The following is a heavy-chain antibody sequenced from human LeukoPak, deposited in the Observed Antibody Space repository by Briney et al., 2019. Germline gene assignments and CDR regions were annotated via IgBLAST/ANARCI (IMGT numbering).Heavy chain of an antibody. CDR3: ARESTRESPGS. CDR2: ISYDGSSK. CDR1: GFTFSSYA. Sequence: GGSLRLSCAASGFTFSSYAMHWVRQAPGKGLEWVAVISYDGSSKYYADSVKGRFTISRDNSKNTLYLQMSSLRADDTAVYYCARESTRESPGSWGQGTLVTVSS. V-gene: IGHV3-30-3*01. J-gene: IGHJ5*02. D-gene: IGHD5/OR15-5a*01.